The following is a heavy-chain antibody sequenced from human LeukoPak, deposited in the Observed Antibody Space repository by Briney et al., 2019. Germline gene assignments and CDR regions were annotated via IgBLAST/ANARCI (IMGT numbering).Heavy chain of an antibody. V-gene: IGHV4-59*01. CDR3: ARDLSQGFDP. J-gene: IGHJ5*02. Sequence: SETLSLTCTVSGGSISSYYWSWLRQPPGKGLEWFGYIYYSGSTNYNPSLKSRVIISLDTSKNQFSLKLTSVTAADTAVYYCARDLSQGFDPWGQGTLVTVSS. CDR2: IYYSGST. CDR1: GGSISSYY.